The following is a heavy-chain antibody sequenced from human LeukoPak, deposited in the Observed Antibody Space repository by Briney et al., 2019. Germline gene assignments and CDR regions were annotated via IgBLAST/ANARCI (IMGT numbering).Heavy chain of an antibody. Sequence: GESLKISCMGSGYSFTNYWIGWVRQVPGSGLAWMGVIYPSDSDTRYSPSFQGQVTISADKSIDTAYLQWSSLKASDTAMYYCARQRDSGFDFDSWGQGTLVTVSS. CDR1: GYSFTNYW. J-gene: IGHJ4*02. V-gene: IGHV5-51*01. CDR2: IYPSDSDT. CDR3: ARQRDSGFDFDS. D-gene: IGHD5-12*01.